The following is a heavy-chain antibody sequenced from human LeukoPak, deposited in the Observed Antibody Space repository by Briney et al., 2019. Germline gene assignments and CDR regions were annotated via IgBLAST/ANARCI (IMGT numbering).Heavy chain of an antibody. CDR1: GGSIGTSAYY. CDR3: ARGRYSYGWNDS. CDR2: ISDSGSN. Sequence: NPSETLSLTCTVSGGSIGTSAYYWNWIRQHPGKGLEWIGFISDSGSNLYNPSLKSRVTISSDTSKNQFSLKLTSVTAADMAVYYCARGRYSYGWNDSWGQGTLVTVSS. J-gene: IGHJ5*01. D-gene: IGHD3-16*02. V-gene: IGHV4-31*03.